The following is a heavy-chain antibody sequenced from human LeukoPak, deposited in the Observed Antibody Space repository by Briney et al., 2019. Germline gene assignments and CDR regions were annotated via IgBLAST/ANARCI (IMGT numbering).Heavy chain of an antibody. J-gene: IGHJ4*02. Sequence: ASVKVSCKTSGYIFTNYDINWVRQAPGQGLEWMGWISPYNGDTKYAQKFQDRVTMSTATSTSTTYMELRSLRSDDTAVYYCTRATGGLSDYWGQGTLVTVSS. CDR3: TRATGGLSDY. CDR1: GYIFTNYD. D-gene: IGHD1-1*01. V-gene: IGHV1-18*04. CDR2: ISPYNGDT.